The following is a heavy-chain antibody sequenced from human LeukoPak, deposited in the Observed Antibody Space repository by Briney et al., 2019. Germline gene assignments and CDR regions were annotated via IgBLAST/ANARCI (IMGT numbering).Heavy chain of an antibody. Sequence: GGSLRLSCAASGFTVGSNYMSWVRQAPGKGLEWVSVIYSGGSTYYADSVKGRFTISRDNSKNTLYLQMNSLRAEDTAVYYCASQVVVAATVAFDIWGQGTMVTVSS. J-gene: IGHJ3*02. V-gene: IGHV3-53*01. CDR1: GFTVGSNY. D-gene: IGHD2-15*01. CDR2: IYSGGST. CDR3: ASQVVVAATVAFDI.